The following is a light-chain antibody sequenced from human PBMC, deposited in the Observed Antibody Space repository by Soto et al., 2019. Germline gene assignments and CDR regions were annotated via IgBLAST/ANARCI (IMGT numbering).Light chain of an antibody. CDR3: SSYTSSGTLV. Sequence: QSVLTQPASVSGSPGQSITISCTGTSSDVGAYNFVSWCQQHPGKAPQLMIFEVTDRPSGISNRFSGSKSGNTASLTISGLQAEDEGDYYCSSYTSSGTLVFGTGTKVTVL. V-gene: IGLV2-14*01. CDR2: EVT. J-gene: IGLJ1*01. CDR1: SSDVGAYNF.